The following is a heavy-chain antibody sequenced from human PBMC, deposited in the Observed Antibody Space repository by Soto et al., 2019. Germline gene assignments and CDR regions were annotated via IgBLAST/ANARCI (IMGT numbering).Heavy chain of an antibody. CDR1: GYTFTSYG. CDR3: ARDPVFGVVTTNWFDP. V-gene: IGHV1-18*04. J-gene: IGHJ5*02. Sequence: AASVKVSCKASGYTFTSYGISWVRQAPGQGLEWMGWISAYNGNTNYAQKLQGRVTMTTDTSTSTAYMELRSLRSDDTAVYYCARDPVFGVVTTNWFDPWGQGTLVTVSS. D-gene: IGHD3-3*01. CDR2: ISAYNGNT.